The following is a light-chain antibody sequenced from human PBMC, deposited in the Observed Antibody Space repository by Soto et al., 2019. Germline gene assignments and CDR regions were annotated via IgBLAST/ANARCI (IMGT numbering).Light chain of an antibody. Sequence: EIVLTQSPGTLSLSPGERATLSCSASQSVSSSYLAWYQQKPGQAPRLLIYAASSRATGIPARFSGSGSGTDFTLTISRLEPEDFAVYYCQHYGSSHRTFGQVNKVEIK. V-gene: IGKV3-20*01. J-gene: IGKJ1*01. CDR2: AAS. CDR3: QHYGSSHRT. CDR1: QSVSSSY.